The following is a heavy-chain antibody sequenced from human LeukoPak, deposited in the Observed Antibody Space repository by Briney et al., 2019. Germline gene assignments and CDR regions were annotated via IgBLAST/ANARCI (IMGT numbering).Heavy chain of an antibody. D-gene: IGHD3-10*01. J-gene: IGHJ4*02. CDR3: ARDSGSIKY. V-gene: IGHV4-4*07. Sequence: SETLSLTWTVSGGSISSYYWSWIRQPAGEGLEWIGCIYTSGSTNYNPSLKSRVTMSVDTSKNQFSLKVISVNAAETAVYYCARDSGSIKYWGQGTLVTVSS. CDR2: IYTSGST. CDR1: GGSISSYY.